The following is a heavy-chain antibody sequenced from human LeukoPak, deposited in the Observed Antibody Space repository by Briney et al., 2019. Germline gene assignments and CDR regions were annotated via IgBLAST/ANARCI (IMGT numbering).Heavy chain of an antibody. V-gene: IGHV3-64D*09. CDR1: GFTFSSYT. CDR3: VKDKWIDH. CDR2: ININGGRT. J-gene: IGHJ4*02. Sequence: GGSLRLSCSVSGFTFSSYTMHWVRQAPGKGLEYVSSININGGRTYYADSVKCRFNISRDNSKNTLYLQMSSLRAENTAVYYCVKDKWIDHWGQGTLVTVSS. D-gene: IGHD2-8*01.